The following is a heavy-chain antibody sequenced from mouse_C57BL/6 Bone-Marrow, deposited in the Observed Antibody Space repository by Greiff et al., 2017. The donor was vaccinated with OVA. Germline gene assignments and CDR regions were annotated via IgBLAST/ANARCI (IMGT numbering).Heavy chain of an antibody. CDR3: ARRYYGSSWYFDV. J-gene: IGHJ1*03. D-gene: IGHD1-1*01. Sequence: QVQLQQPGAELVKPGASVKMSCKASGYTFTSYWITWVKQRPGQGLEWIGDIYPGSGSTNYNEKFKSKATLTVDTSSSTAYMQLSSLTSEDYAVDYCARRYYGSSWYFDVWGTGTTVTVSS. CDR2: IYPGSGST. V-gene: IGHV1-55*01. CDR1: GYTFTSYW.